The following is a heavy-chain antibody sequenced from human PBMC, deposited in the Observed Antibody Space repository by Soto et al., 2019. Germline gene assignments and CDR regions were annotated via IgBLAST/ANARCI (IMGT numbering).Heavy chain of an antibody. CDR3: AREKTGDLTFFDS. CDR2: IYYTGNT. V-gene: IGHV4-61*01. CDR1: GGSVSSGSYF. Sequence: NPSETLSLTCTVSGGSVSSGSYFWSWIRQPPGKGLEWLGYIYYTGNTSYNPSLKSRLTISVDSSKNQFSLKLSSVTAADTAVYYCAREKTGDLTFFDSWGQGTLVTAPQ. J-gene: IGHJ4*02. D-gene: IGHD3-16*01.